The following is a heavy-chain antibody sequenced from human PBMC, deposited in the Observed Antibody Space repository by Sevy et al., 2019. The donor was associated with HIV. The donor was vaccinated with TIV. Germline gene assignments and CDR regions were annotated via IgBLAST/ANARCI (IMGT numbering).Heavy chain of an antibody. CDR2: IKSKTDGGTT. CDR3: TTEVDYDSSGYPFDY. J-gene: IGHJ4*02. Sequence: GGSLRLSCAASGFTFSNAWMSWVRQAPGKGLEWVGRIKSKTDGGTTDYAAPVKGRFTISRDDSKNTLYLQMNSLKTEDTAVYYCTTEVDYDSSGYPFDYWGQGTLVTVSS. V-gene: IGHV3-15*01. CDR1: GFTFSNAW. D-gene: IGHD3-22*01.